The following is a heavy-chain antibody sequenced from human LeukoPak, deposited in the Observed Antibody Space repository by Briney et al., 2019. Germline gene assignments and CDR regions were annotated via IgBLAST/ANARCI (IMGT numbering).Heavy chain of an antibody. Sequence: GGSLRLSCAASGFTVSSNYMSWVRQAPGKGLEWVSVISGSGGSTYYADSVQGRFNISRDNSKNTLYLQMNSLRAEDTAVYYCARPSRIGYSNGLVLQHWGQGTLVTVSS. V-gene: IGHV3-66*01. CDR3: ARPSRIGYSNGLVLQH. CDR1: GFTVSSNY. J-gene: IGHJ1*01. D-gene: IGHD4-11*01. CDR2: ISGSGGST.